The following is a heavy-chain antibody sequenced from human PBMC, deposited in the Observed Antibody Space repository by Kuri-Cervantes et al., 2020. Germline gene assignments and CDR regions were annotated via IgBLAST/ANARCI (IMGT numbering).Heavy chain of an antibody. Sequence: SGPTLVKPTQTLTLTCTFSGFPLSTSGVGVGWIRQPPGKALEWLALIYWDDDKRHSPSLKSRLTITKDTSKNQVVLTMTNMDPVDTATYYCVHLGKIWQSPGAFDPWGQGTLVTVSS. V-gene: IGHV2-5*02. CDR2: IYWDDDK. CDR3: VHLGKIWQSPGAFDP. D-gene: IGHD3-10*01. CDR1: GFPLSTSGVG. J-gene: IGHJ5*02.